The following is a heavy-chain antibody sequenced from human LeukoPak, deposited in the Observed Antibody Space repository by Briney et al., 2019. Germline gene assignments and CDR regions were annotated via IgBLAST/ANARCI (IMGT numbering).Heavy chain of an antibody. CDR3: ARTATTLHLFFDY. CDR1: GSPFTSYW. V-gene: IGHV5-51*01. J-gene: IGHJ4*02. Sequence: HGAALQTPFQASGSPFTSYWFGWVRRLPGKGLEWMGVIYPGESATRYGPSFQGQVTISADKSISTPYLQWSSLKASDTAMYYCARTATTLHLFFDYCGQGALGSVSS. CDR2: IYPGESAT. D-gene: IGHD1-7*01.